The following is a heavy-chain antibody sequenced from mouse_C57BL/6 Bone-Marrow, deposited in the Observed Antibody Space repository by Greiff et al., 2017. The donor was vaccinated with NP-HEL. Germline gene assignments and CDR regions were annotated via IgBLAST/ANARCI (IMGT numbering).Heavy chain of an antibody. J-gene: IGHJ3*01. CDR2: ILPGSGST. CDR1: GYTFTGYW. D-gene: IGHD2-3*01. CDR3: ARPPIYDGYYAGFAY. Sequence: QVQLKQSGAELMKPGASVQLSCKATGYTFTGYWIEWVKQRPGHGLEWIGEILPGSGSTNYNEKFKGKATFTADTSSNTAYMQLSSLTTEDSAIYYCARPPIYDGYYAGFAYWGQGTLVTVSA. V-gene: IGHV1-9*01.